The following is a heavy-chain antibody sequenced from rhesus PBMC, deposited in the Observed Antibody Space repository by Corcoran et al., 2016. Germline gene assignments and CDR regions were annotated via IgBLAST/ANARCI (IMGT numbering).Heavy chain of an antibody. CDR3: TRAGYFEEYDY. CDR1: GDTFTSYY. D-gene: IGHD3-9*01. V-gene: IGHV1S9*01. CDR2: INPSNGNT. J-gene: IGHJ4*01. Sequence: QVQLVQSGADVKKPGASVKLSCKASGDTFTSYYINWVRQAPGQVPEWSEWINPSNGNTGYAQTFHGRVTMTRDTSTTTVYMEVSSLRSEDTAVYYCTRAGYFEEYDYWGQGVLVTVSS.